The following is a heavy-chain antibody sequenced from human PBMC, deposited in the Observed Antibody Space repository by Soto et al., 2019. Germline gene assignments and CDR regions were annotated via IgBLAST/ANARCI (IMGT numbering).Heavy chain of an antibody. CDR1: GFTFSSYA. CDR2: ISYDGSNK. V-gene: IGHV3-30-3*01. Sequence: PGGSLRLSCAASGFTFSSYAMHGVRQAPGKGLEWVAVISYDGSNKYYADSVKGRFTISRDNSKNTLYLQMNSLRAEDTAVYYCAREELVRYYYYGMDVWGQGTTVTVSS. CDR3: AREELVRYYYYGMDV. J-gene: IGHJ6*02. D-gene: IGHD6-13*01.